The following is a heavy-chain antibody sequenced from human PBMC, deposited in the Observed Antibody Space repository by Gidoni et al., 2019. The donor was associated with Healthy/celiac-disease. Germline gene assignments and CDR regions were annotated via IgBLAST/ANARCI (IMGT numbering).Heavy chain of an antibody. CDR2: IYYRGST. J-gene: IGHJ3*02. CDR1: GGSISSYY. CDR3: ARDSNPIVVVPAAPTGAFDI. D-gene: IGHD2-2*01. V-gene: IGHV4-59*01. Sequence: QVQLQESGPGLVKPSETLSLTCTVSGGSISSYYWSWIRQPPGKGLEWIWYIYYRGSTNYNPSLKSRVTISVDTSKNQFSLKLSSVTAADTAVYYCARDSNPIVVVPAAPTGAFDIWGQGTMVTVSS.